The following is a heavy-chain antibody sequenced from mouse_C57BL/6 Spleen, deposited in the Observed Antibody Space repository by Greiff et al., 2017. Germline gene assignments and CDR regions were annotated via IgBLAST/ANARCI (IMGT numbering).Heavy chain of an antibody. CDR2: IYPGSGST. V-gene: IGHV1-55*01. Sequence: QVQLQQPGAELVKPGASVKMSCKASGYTFTSYWITWVKQRPGQGLEWIGDIYPGSGSTNYNEKFKSKATLTVDTSSSTAYMQLSSLTSEDSAVYYCSRGCDYDALYYFDYWGQGTTLTVSS. D-gene: IGHD2-4*01. J-gene: IGHJ2*01. CDR1: GYTFTSYW. CDR3: SRGCDYDALYYFDY.